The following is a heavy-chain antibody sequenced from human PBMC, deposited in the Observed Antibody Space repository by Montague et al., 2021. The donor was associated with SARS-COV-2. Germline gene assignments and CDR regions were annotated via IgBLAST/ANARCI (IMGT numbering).Heavy chain of an antibody. D-gene: IGHD2-21*01. CDR2: IYYSGST. J-gene: IGHJ5*02. CDR3: ARGGDMNWFDP. Sequence: SETLSLTCTVSGGSISSYRWSWIRQPPGKGLEWIGYIYYSGSTNYNPSLKSRVTISVDTSKNQFSLKLSSVTAADTAVYYCARGGDMNWFDPWGQGTLVTVSS. CDR1: GGSISSYR. V-gene: IGHV4-59*01.